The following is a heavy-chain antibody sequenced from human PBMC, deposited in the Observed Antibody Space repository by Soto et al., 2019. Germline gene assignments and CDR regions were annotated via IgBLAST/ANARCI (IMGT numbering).Heavy chain of an antibody. V-gene: IGHV3-23*01. CDR2: FSGTGGYT. Sequence: GGSLRLSCAASGFTLSSYAMSWVRQAPGKGLEWVSTFSGTGGYTYYADSVKGRFTISRDDSKSTLFLHMNSLRAADTAVYYCARGQRALITYGPFDPWGQGTLVTVSS. CDR1: GFTLSSYA. D-gene: IGHD4-17*01. J-gene: IGHJ5*02. CDR3: ARGQRALITYGPFDP.